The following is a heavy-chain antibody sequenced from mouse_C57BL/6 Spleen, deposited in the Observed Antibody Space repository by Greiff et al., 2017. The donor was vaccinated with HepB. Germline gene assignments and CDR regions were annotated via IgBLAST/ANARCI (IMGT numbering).Heavy chain of an antibody. J-gene: IGHJ2*01. V-gene: IGHV14-2*01. CDR3: ASLLYGSFYFDY. CDR2: IDPEDGET. CDR1: GFNIKDYY. D-gene: IGHD1-1*01. Sequence: EVQRVESGAVLVKPGASVKLSCTASGFNIKDYYMHWVKQRTEQGLEWIGRIDPEDGETKYAPKFQGKATITAATSSNTAYLQLSSLTSADTAVYYCASLLYGSFYFDYWGQGTTLTVSS.